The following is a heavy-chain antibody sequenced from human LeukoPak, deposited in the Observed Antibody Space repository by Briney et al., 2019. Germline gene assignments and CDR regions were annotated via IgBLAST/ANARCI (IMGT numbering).Heavy chain of an antibody. Sequence: SETLSLTCAVSGGSISSSNWWTWVRQPPGKGLEWIGEIYHSGSTNYNPSLKSRVTISVDKSKNQFSLKLSSVTAADTAVYYCARQTGSGLFSLPGGQGTLVTVSS. CDR2: IYHSGST. D-gene: IGHD3-10*01. CDR1: GGSISSSNW. J-gene: IGHJ4*02. V-gene: IGHV4-4*02. CDR3: ARQTGSGLFSLP.